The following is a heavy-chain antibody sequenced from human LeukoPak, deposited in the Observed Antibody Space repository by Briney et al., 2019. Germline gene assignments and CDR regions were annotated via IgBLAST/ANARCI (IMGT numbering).Heavy chain of an antibody. CDR1: GYSITRYW. CDR2: VYPGDSDT. CDR3: ARGLHYDSSGFFAAF. J-gene: IGHJ4*02. Sequence: AESLKISCQASGYSITRYWIGWVRQMPGKSLEWMGIVYPGDSDTIYSPSFQGQVTISADRSITTAYLQLHRLKTSDTATYFCARGLHYDSSGFFAAFWGQGTLVTVSS. V-gene: IGHV5-51*01. D-gene: IGHD3-22*01.